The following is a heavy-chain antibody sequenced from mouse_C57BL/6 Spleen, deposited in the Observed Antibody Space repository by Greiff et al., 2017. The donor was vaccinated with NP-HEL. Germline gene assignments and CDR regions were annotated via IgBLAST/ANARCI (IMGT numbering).Heavy chain of an antibody. D-gene: IGHD2-3*01. CDR1: GFSFNTYA. V-gene: IGHV10-1*01. CDR2: IRSKSNNYAT. CDR3: VKDGYSAWFAD. J-gene: IGHJ3*01. Sequence: DVKLVESGGGLVQPKGSLKLSCAASGFSFNTYAMNWVRQAPGKGLEWVARIRSKSNNYATYYADSVKDRFTISRDDSESMLYLQMNNLKTEDTAMYYCVKDGYSAWFADWGQGTLVTVSA.